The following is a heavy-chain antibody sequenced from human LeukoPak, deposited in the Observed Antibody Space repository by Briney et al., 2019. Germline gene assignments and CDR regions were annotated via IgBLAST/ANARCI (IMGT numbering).Heavy chain of an antibody. CDR2: ISASNGNT. J-gene: IGHJ4*02. Sequence: ASVKVSCKASGYTFSKYGITWVRLAPGQGLEWMGWISASNGNTNYAQELQGRVTMTTDISTSTAYMELRSLRSDDTAVYYCARAGATLTRLFDYGGQGTLVTVSS. V-gene: IGHV1-18*01. D-gene: IGHD4-11*01. CDR3: ARAGATLTRLFDY. CDR1: GYTFSKYG.